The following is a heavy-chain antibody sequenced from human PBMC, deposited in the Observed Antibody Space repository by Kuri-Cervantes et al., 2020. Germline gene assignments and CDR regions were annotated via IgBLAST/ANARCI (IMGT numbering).Heavy chain of an antibody. D-gene: IGHD7-27*01. CDR1: GFTVSSNY. CDR2: IYSGGST. V-gene: IGHV3-53*05. J-gene: IGHJ3*02. Sequence: GESLKISCAASGFTVSSNYMSWVRQAPGKGLEWVSVIYSGGSTYYADSVKGRFTISRDNSKNTVYLQMNSLRAEDTAVYYCARDTRSTGEGAFDIWGQGTMVTVSS. CDR3: ARDTRSTGEGAFDI.